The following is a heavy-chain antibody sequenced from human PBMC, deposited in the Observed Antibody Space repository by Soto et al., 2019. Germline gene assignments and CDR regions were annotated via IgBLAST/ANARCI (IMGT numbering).Heavy chain of an antibody. CDR2: ISGSGVST. CDR3: AKRRSDGGSVDY. V-gene: IGHV3-23*01. Sequence: PGGSLRLSCAASGFAFSSYAMSWVRQAPGKGLEWVSAISGSGVSTYYADSVKGRFTLSRDNSKNALYLQMNSLRAEDTAVYYCAKRRSDGGSVDYWGQGTLVTVS. J-gene: IGHJ4*02. CDR1: GFAFSSYA. D-gene: IGHD1-26*01.